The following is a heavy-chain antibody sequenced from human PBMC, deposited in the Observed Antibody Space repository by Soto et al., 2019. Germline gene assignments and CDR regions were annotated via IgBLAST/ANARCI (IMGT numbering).Heavy chain of an antibody. CDR2: ISSRGDT. CDR3: AREETAWPLAYGLDV. D-gene: IGHD2-21*02. CDR1: GFSFSTYS. Sequence: PGGSLRLSCAASGFSFSTYSINWVRQAPGKGLEWVSSISSRGDTYYADSVKGRSTISRDNAKSSVSLQMDGLRAEDAAVYYCAREETAWPLAYGLDVWGQGTTVTVSS. V-gene: IGHV3-21*01. J-gene: IGHJ6*02.